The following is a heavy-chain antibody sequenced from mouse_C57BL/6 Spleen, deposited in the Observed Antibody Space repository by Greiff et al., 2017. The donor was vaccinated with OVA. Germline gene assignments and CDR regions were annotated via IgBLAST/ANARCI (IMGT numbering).Heavy chain of an antibody. Sequence: EVQLQESGPGLVKPSQSLSLTCSVTGYSITSGYYWNWIRQFPGNKLEWMGYISYDGSNNYNPSLKNRISITRDTSKNQFFLKLNSVTTEDTATYYCAREKDYDGSGFAYWGQGTLVTVSA. CDR2: ISYDGSN. J-gene: IGHJ3*01. CDR3: AREKDYDGSGFAY. CDR1: GYSITSGYY. D-gene: IGHD2-4*01. V-gene: IGHV3-6*01.